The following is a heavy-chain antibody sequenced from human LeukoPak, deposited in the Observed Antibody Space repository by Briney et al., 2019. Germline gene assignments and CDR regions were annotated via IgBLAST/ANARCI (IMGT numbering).Heavy chain of an antibody. Sequence: ASETLSLTCTVSGGSISSYYWSWIRQPPGKGLEWIGYIYYSGSTNYNPSLKSRVTISVDTSKNQFSLKLSSVTAADTAVYYCASLGYSSGVDAFDIWGQGTMVTVSS. V-gene: IGHV4-59*01. J-gene: IGHJ3*02. CDR2: IYYSGST. CDR3: ASLGYSSGVDAFDI. CDR1: GGSISSYY. D-gene: IGHD6-19*01.